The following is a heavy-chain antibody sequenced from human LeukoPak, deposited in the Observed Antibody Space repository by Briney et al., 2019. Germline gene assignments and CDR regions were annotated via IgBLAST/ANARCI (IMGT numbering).Heavy chain of an antibody. Sequence: ASVKVSCKASGYTFTSYGISWVRQAPGQGLEWMGWISAYNGNTNYAQKFQGRVTMTRDTSISTAYMELSRLRSDDTAVYYCANSPRLVPIDYWGQGTLVTVSS. CDR2: ISAYNGNT. CDR1: GYTFTSYG. D-gene: IGHD6-19*01. CDR3: ANSPRLVPIDY. J-gene: IGHJ4*02. V-gene: IGHV1-18*01.